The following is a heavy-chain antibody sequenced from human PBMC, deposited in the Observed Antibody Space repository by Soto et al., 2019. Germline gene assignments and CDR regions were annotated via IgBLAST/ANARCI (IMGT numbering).Heavy chain of an antibody. CDR2: IYYSGIT. CDR3: ARYKSNYYYGMDV. Sequence: TLETLSLTCTVSGGSISSYYVSWIRQPPGKGLEWIGYIYYSGITNYNPSLKSRVTISVDTSKNQFSLKLSSVTAADTAVYYCARYKSNYYYGMDVWGQGTTVTVSS. J-gene: IGHJ6*02. D-gene: IGHD1-20*01. V-gene: IGHV4-59*01. CDR1: GGSISSYY.